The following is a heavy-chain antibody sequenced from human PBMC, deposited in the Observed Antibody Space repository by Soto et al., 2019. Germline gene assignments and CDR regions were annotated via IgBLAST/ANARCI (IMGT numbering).Heavy chain of an antibody. CDR1: GGSISSGGYY. D-gene: IGHD6-13*01. J-gene: IGHJ4*02. CDR3: ARVRQQLKSYYFDY. Sequence: SETLSLTCTVSGGSISSGGYYWSWIRQHPGKGLEWIGYIYYSGSTYYNPSLKSRVTISVDTSKNQFSLKLSSVTAADTAVYYCARVRQQLKSYYFDYWGQGTLVTVSS. V-gene: IGHV4-31*03. CDR2: IYYSGST.